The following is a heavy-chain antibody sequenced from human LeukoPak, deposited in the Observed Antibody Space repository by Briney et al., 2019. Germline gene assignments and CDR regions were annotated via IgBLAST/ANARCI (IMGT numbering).Heavy chain of an antibody. CDR2: IHTSGIT. CDR1: GASVSSEIYY. CDR3: ARDVRQKPGLRGVDP. J-gene: IGHJ5*02. Sequence: PSQTLSLTCTVSGASVSSEIYYYWTWIRQSAGKGLEYVGRIHTSGITDYNPSLKGRVTISRDTSKNQFSLELSSVTAADTAVYYCARDVRQKPGLRGVDPWGQGILVTVSS. V-gene: IGHV4-61*02. D-gene: IGHD3-16*01.